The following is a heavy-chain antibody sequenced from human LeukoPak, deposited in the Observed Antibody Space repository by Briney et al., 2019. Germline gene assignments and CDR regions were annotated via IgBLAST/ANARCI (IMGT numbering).Heavy chain of an antibody. CDR1: GGSFSGYY. D-gene: IGHD6-6*01. CDR2: INYSGST. CDR3: ARGRRSSSSPPVNWFDP. Sequence: SETLSLTCAVYGGSFSGYYWSWIRQPPGKGLEWIGEINYSGSTNYNPSLKSRVTISVDTSKNQFSLKLSSVTAADTAVYYCARGRRSSSSPPVNWFDPWGQGTLVTVSS. V-gene: IGHV4-34*01. J-gene: IGHJ5*02.